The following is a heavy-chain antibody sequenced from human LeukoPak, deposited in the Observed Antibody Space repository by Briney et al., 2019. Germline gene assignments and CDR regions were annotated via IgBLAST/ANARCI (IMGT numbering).Heavy chain of an antibody. D-gene: IGHD6-6*01. J-gene: IGHJ4*02. V-gene: IGHV4-39*01. Sequence: SGTLSLTCTVSGGSISSSSYYWGWIRQPPGKGLEWIGSIYYSGSTYYNPSLKSRVTISVDTSKNQFSLKLSSVTAADTAVYYCARLGVSSSSELDYWGQGTLVTVSS. CDR3: ARLGVSSSSELDY. CDR2: IYYSGST. CDR1: GGSISSSSYY.